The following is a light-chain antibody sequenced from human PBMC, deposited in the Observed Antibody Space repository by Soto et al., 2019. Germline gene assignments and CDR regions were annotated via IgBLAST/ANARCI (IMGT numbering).Light chain of an antibody. V-gene: IGKV3-15*01. CDR2: GAS. J-gene: IGKJ1*01. CDR1: QSVSSN. Sequence: EIVLTHSPATLSVSPVERAALSXRASQSVSSNLAWYQQKPGQAPRLLTYGASTRATGIPARFSGSGSGTEFTLTISSLQSEDFAVYYCQQYNNWPRTFGQGTKVDI. CDR3: QQYNNWPRT.